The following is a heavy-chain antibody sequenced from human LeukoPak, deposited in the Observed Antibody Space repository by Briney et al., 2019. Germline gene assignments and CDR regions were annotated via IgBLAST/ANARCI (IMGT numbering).Heavy chain of an antibody. CDR3: ARAANYGDCFDC. CDR1: GGSISSYY. Sequence: SETLSLTCTVSGGSISSYYWSWIRQPPGKGLEWIGYIYYSGSTNYNPSLKSRVTISVDTSKNQFSLKLSSVTAADTAVYYCARAANYGDCFDCWGQGTLVTVSS. J-gene: IGHJ4*02. CDR2: IYYSGST. V-gene: IGHV4-59*01. D-gene: IGHD4-17*01.